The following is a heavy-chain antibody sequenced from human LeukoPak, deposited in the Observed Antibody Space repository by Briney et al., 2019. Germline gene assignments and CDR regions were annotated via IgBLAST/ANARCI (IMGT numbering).Heavy chain of an antibody. Sequence: GASVKVSCKASGYTFTSYGISWVRQAPGQGLEWMGWISAYNGNTNYAQKLQGRVTMTTDTSTSTAYMELRSLRSDDTAVYYCARDRKGITMVRGVIIKTDPFDYWGQGTLVTVSS. J-gene: IGHJ4*02. CDR3: ARDRKGITMVRGVIIKTDPFDY. V-gene: IGHV1-18*01. CDR1: GYTFTSYG. CDR2: ISAYNGNT. D-gene: IGHD3-10*01.